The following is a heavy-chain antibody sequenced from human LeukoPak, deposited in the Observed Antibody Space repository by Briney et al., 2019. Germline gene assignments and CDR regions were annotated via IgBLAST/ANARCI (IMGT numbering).Heavy chain of an antibody. V-gene: IGHV4-59*01. J-gene: IGHJ4*02. D-gene: IGHD5-12*01. CDR3: ARGFDSKSTYFDY. Sequence: SGTLSLSCTVSGGSISNSYWNWVRQPPGKGLEWVGYIYYSGTTKYNPSLRSRVTISVDTSKNQFSLRLTSVTAADTAVYYCARGFDSKSTYFDYWGQGTLVTVSS. CDR2: IYYSGTT. CDR1: GGSISNSY.